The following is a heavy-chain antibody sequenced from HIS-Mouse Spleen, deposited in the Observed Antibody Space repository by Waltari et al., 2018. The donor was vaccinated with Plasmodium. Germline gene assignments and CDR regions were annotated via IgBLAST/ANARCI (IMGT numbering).Heavy chain of an antibody. CDR2: INPKSGGT. J-gene: IGHJ1*01. D-gene: IGHD6-13*01. Sequence: QVQLVQSGAAVKKPGASVKVSCKASGYTFTGHYMHWVRTAPVQGLEWMGWINPKSGGTNYAQKFQGRVTMTRDTSISTAYMELSRLRSDDTAVYYCARVLGYKAAAGTFVEYFQHWGQGTLVTVSS. V-gene: IGHV1-2*02. CDR3: ARVLGYKAAAGTFVEYFQH. CDR1: GYTFTGHY.